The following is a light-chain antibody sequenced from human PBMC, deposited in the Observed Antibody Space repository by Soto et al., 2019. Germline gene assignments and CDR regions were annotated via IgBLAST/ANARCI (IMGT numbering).Light chain of an antibody. V-gene: IGKV1-5*01. CDR3: QQYNNFPIT. J-gene: IGKJ5*01. CDR2: DAS. CDR1: DTIATW. Sequence: QLAQSPSTLSAAVGDRATIACGASDTIATWLAWYQQKPGRAPKSLIYDASNLRSGVPSRFSGFGCGTEINFTINSPPPSDFATYYCQQYNNFPITFGEGTRLEIK.